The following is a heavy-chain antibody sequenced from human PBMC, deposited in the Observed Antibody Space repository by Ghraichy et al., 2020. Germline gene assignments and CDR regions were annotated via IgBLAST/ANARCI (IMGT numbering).Heavy chain of an antibody. CDR3: ARDWYGDYGY. Sequence: ESLNISCAASGFTVSSYSMNWVRQAPGKGLEWVSYISSSGNSIYYADSVKGRFTISRDNVKNSLYLQMNSLRAEDTAVYYCARDWYGDYGYWGQGTLVTVSS. V-gene: IGHV3-48*01. D-gene: IGHD4-17*01. CDR1: GFTVSSYS. J-gene: IGHJ4*02. CDR2: ISSSGNSI.